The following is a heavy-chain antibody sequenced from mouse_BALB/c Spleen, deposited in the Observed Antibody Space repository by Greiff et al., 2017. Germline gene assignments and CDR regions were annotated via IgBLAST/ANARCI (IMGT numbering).Heavy chain of an antibody. Sequence: EVQRVESGGGLVQPGGSLRLSCATSGFTFSDFYMEWVRQPPGKRLELIAASRNKANDYITEYSASVKGRFIVSRDTSQSILYLQMNALRAEDTAIYYCARDAWEYGNYYAMDYWGQGTSVTVSS. D-gene: IGHD2-10*02. CDR3: ARDAWEYGNYYAMDY. CDR2: SRNKANDYIT. CDR1: GFTFSDFY. V-gene: IGHV7-1*02. J-gene: IGHJ4*01.